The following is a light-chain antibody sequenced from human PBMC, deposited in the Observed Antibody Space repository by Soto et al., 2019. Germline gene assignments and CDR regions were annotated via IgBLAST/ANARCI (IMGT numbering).Light chain of an antibody. Sequence: ETVLTQSPGILSLSPGDRATLSCRASQSVNSKYLAWYQQKPGQTPRLLIYDTSIRATGIPARFSGSGSGTDFTLTISGLEPEDFAVYYCQQYRHAPLTFGGGTKVEIK. J-gene: IGKJ4*01. CDR3: QQYRHAPLT. CDR2: DTS. CDR1: QSVNSKY. V-gene: IGKV3-20*01.